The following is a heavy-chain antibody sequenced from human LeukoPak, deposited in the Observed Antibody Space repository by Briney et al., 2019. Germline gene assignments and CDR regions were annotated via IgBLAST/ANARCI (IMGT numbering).Heavy chain of an antibody. CDR1: GFTFSSYS. D-gene: IGHD3-3*01. J-gene: IGHJ3*02. V-gene: IGHV3-21*01. CDR2: ISSSSSYI. Sequence: GGSLRLSCAASGFTFSSYSMNWVRQAPGKGLEWVSSISSSSSYIYYADSVKGRFTISRDNAKNSLYLQMNSLRAEDTAVYYCASPGTSGAFDIWGQGTMVTVSS. CDR3: ASPGTSGAFDI.